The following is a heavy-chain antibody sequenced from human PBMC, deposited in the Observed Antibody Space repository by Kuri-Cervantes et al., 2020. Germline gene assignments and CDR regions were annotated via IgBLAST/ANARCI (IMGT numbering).Heavy chain of an antibody. J-gene: IGHJ1*01. Sequence: ETLSLTCAASGFIFSNYWMSWVRQAPGKGLEWVANIKQDGSEKYYVDSVKGRFTISRDNAKNSLYLQMNSLRAEDTALYYCAKDMIAAAGNGNFQHWGQGTLVTVSS. CDR2: IKQDGSEK. V-gene: IGHV3-7*03. D-gene: IGHD6-13*01. CDR3: AKDMIAAAGNGNFQH. CDR1: GFIFSNYW.